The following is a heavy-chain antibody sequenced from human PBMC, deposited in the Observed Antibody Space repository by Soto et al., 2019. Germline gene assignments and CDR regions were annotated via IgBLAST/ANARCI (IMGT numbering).Heavy chain of an antibody. CDR1: GYSFTSYW. Sequence: GESLKISCQGAGYSFTSYWIGWVRQMPGKGLEWMGIIYPGDSDTRYSPSFQGQVTISADKSISTAYLQWSSLKASDTAMYYCARRYYYGSSGYYMDYWGQGTLVTSPQ. D-gene: IGHD3-22*01. J-gene: IGHJ4*02. CDR3: ARRYYYGSSGYYMDY. CDR2: IYPGDSDT. V-gene: IGHV5-51*01.